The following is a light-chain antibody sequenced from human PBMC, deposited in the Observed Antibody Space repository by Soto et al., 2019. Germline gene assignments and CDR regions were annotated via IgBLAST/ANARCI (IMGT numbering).Light chain of an antibody. CDR1: QSVSSNY. J-gene: IGKJ1*01. V-gene: IGKV3-20*01. Sequence: IVLTHAPCTLSLSPGERATLSFTSSQSVSSNYLAWYQQKPGQAPRLLIYGASSSSTGIPDRFSGSGSETDFTLTINRLEPEDFALYYCQQYGSSPKTFGQGTKVDI. CDR3: QQYGSSPKT. CDR2: GAS.